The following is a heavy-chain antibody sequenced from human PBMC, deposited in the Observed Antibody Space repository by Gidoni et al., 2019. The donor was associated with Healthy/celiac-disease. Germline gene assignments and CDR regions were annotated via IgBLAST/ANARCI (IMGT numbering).Heavy chain of an antibody. CDR2: IYYSGST. V-gene: IGHV4-39*01. J-gene: IGHJ4*02. D-gene: IGHD2-15*01. CDR3: ASGYCSGGSCDYFDY. Sequence: QLQLQESGPGLVQPSETLSLTCTVSGGSISSSSYYWGWIRQPPGKGLEWMGSIYYSGSTYYNPSLKSRVTISVDTSKNQFSLKLSSVTAADTAVYYCASGYCSGGSCDYFDYWGQGTLVTVSS. CDR1: GGSISSSSYY.